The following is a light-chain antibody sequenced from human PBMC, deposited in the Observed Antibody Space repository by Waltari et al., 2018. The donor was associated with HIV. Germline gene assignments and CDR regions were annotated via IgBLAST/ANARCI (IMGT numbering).Light chain of an antibody. V-gene: IGKV2D-29*02. J-gene: IGKJ2*01. CDR3: MQSLHLLYT. CDR2: EVS. Sequence: DIVMTQTPPSLSVTPGQPASFSCTSRQSLKHTDGKTYLYWYVQRPGQSPQVLIYEVSNRYAGVPDRFSGSGSGTHFTLKIARVEADDVGSYYCMQSLHLLYTFGQGTKLQIK. CDR1: QSLKHTDGKTY.